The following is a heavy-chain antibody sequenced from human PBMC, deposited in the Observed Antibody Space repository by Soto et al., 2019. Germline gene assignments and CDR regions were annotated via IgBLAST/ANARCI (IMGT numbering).Heavy chain of an antibody. Sequence: SVKVSCKAAGGTFSSYGISWVRQAPGQGLEWMGGIIPMFGTATHTQNFQGRLTITADKSTSTAYMELSSLRSEDTAVYYCATGEEGGDSWYSPELDYFDYWGQGTLVTVSS. CDR3: ATGEEGGDSWYSPELDYFDY. D-gene: IGHD6-13*01. V-gene: IGHV1-69*06. CDR1: GGTFSSYG. J-gene: IGHJ4*02. CDR2: IIPMFGTA.